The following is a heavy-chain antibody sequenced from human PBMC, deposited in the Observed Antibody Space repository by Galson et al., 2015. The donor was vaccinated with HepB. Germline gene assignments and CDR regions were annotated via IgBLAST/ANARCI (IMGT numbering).Heavy chain of an antibody. D-gene: IGHD3-10*01. V-gene: IGHV3-74*01. J-gene: IGHJ4*02. Sequence: SLRLSCAASGFTFRAFWMHWVRQVPGKGPVWVSRVNGDGPITDYADSVKGRFTISRDNARNTLYLQMNSLRGDDVAVYYCARGGADLIRGVIIPFTYWGQGSLVTISS. CDR1: GFTFRAFW. CDR3: ARGGADLIRGVIIPFTY. CDR2: VNGDGPIT.